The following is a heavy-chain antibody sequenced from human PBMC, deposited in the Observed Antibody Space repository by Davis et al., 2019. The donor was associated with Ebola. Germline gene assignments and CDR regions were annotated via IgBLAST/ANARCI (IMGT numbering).Heavy chain of an antibody. CDR3: ARAPRGGNSGAD. V-gene: IGHV3-48*02. D-gene: IGHD4-23*01. J-gene: IGHJ4*02. CDR1: GFTFSTYN. Sequence: GEALKPPCAAPGFTFSTYNMNLVRQAPGKGLEWISYISSSSSTIYYADSVKGRFTISRDNAKNSLYLQMNSLSDEDTAVYYCARAPRGGNSGADWGRGTLVTVSS. CDR2: ISSSSSTI.